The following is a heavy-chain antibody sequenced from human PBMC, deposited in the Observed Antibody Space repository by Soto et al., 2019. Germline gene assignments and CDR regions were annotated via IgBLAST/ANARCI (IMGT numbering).Heavy chain of an antibody. V-gene: IGHV4-61*08. CDR2: IYYSGNT. Sequence: SATLYLTCTFSGGSVSSGDYYWSWIRQPPGKGLEWIGYIYYSGNTNYNPSLKSRVIISVDTSKNLFSLKLTSVTAADTAVYYCARIPVDTSMIYWLDPWGQGTLVTVSS. CDR1: GGSVSSGDYY. J-gene: IGHJ5*02. D-gene: IGHD5-18*01. CDR3: ARIPVDTSMIYWLDP.